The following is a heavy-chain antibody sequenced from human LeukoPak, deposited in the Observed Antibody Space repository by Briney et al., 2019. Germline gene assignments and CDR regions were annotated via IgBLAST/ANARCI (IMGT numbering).Heavy chain of an antibody. D-gene: IGHD6-25*01. V-gene: IGHV3-11*04. CDR1: GFSLSSYF. CDR3: AGEASGNYHVFDS. CDR2: ITNTGRST. Sequence: PGGSLRLSCEASGFSLSSYFMSWIRQAPGKGLEWVSYITNTGRSTNYADAVKGRFTISRDNAKQSVYLEMTDLRAEDTAVYYCAGEASGNYHVFDSWGQGTLVTVSS. J-gene: IGHJ4*02.